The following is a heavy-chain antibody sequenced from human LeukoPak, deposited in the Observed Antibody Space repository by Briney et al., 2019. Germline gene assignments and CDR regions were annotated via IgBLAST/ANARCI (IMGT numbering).Heavy chain of an antibody. J-gene: IGHJ5*02. D-gene: IGHD3-10*01. CDR1: DDSITTYY. V-gene: IGHV4-59*01. CDR3: ARYSSSGIYSGWFDP. CDR2: LYNSAIT. Sequence: SETLSLTCTVSDDSITTYYWSWIRQSPGKGLEWIAYLYNSAITRYNPSLRSRVTISLDTSKNQFSLSLTSVTAADPAVYYCARYSSSGIYSGWFDPWGQGTLVTVSS.